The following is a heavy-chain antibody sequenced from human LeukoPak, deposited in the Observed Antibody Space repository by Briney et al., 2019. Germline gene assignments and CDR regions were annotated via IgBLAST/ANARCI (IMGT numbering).Heavy chain of an antibody. CDR3: ARVATNWFDP. D-gene: IGHD5-12*01. V-gene: IGHV4-39*01. CDR2: MYYSGST. J-gene: IGHJ5*02. CDR1: GGSISSSSYY. Sequence: SETLSLTCTVSGGSISSSSYYWGWIRQPPGKGLEWIGSMYYSGSTYYNPSLKSRVTISVDTSKNQFSLKLSAVTAADTAVYYCARVATNWFDPWGQGTLVTVSS.